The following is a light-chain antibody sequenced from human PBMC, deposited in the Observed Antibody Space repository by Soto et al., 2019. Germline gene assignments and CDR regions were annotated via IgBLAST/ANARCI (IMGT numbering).Light chain of an antibody. CDR1: QGISSA. CDR3: QQFNSYPQYT. CDR2: DAS. Sequence: AIQLTQSPSSLSASVGDRVTITCRASQGISSALAWYQQKPGKAPKLLIYDASSLESGVPSRFSGSGSGTDFTLTISSLQPEDFATYYCQQFNSYPQYTFGRGTKVDIK. J-gene: IGKJ2*01. V-gene: IGKV1-13*02.